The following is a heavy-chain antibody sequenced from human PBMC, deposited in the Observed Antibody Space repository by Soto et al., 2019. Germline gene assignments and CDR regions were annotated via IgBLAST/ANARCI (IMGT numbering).Heavy chain of an antibody. V-gene: IGHV1-18*01. CDR1: GYTFNRYA. J-gene: IGHJ4*02. CDR3: ARLYYYDTSGYYYVEDY. CDR2: ISAYNGNT. D-gene: IGHD3-22*01. Sequence: QVQLVQSGAEVKKPGASVKVSCKASGYTFNRYAISWVRQAPGQGLEWMGWISAYNGNTNYAQKPQGRVTMTTDTSTSTAYMELRSLRSDDTAVYYCARLYYYDTSGYYYVEDYWGQGTLVTVSS.